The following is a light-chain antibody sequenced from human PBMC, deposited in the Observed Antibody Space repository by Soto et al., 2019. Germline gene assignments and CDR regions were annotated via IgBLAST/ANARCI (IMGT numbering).Light chain of an antibody. CDR1: QSVSSSY. CDR2: GAS. CDR3: QRYGSSPRMYT. J-gene: IGKJ2*01. Sequence: EIVLTQSPGTLSLSPGERATLSCRASQSVSSSYLAWYQQQPGQPPRLLIYGASSRATGIPDRFSGSGSGTDFTLTISRLEPEDFAVYYCQRYGSSPRMYTFGQGTKLEIK. V-gene: IGKV3-20*01.